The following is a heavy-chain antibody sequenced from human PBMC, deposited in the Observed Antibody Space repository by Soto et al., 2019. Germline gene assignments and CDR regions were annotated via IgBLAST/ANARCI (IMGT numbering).Heavy chain of an antibody. V-gene: IGHV1-8*01. J-gene: IGHJ5*02. Sequence: QVQLVQSGAEVKKPGASVKVSCKASGYTFTSYDINWVRQATGQGLEWMGLMNPNSGNTGYPQKVQGRVTMTRNTSISTSYMELSSLRFEDTAVYYCARSPPRVERNNYAGGWFDPWGQGTLVTVSS. CDR1: GYTFTSYD. CDR2: MNPNSGNT. CDR3: ARSPPRVERNNYAGGWFDP. D-gene: IGHD4-4*01.